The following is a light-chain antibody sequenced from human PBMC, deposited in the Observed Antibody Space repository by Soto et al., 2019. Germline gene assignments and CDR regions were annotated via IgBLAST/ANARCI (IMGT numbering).Light chain of an antibody. J-gene: IGKJ1*01. CDR2: KAS. Sequence: IQLTQSPSTLSSSVGDRVTITCRASESISSWLAWYQQKPGKAPKLRIYKASNLESGVPSRFSGSGSGTEFTLTISSMQPDDSATYYCQQYNSYSTFGQGTKVDIK. V-gene: IGKV1-5*03. CDR3: QQYNSYST. CDR1: ESISSW.